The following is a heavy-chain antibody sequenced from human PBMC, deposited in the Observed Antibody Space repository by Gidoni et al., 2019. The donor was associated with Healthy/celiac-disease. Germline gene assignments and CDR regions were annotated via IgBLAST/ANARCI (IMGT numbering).Heavy chain of an antibody. V-gene: IGHV4-34*01. D-gene: IGHD2-2*01. Sequence: GLEWIGEINHSGSTNYNPSLKSRVTISVDTSKNQFSLKLSSVTAADTAVYYCARGSSTLALWGQGTLVTVSS. CDR3: ARGSSTLAL. CDR2: INHSGST. J-gene: IGHJ4*02.